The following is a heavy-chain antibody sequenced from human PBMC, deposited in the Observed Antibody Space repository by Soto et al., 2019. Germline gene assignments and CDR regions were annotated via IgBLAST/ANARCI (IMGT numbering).Heavy chain of an antibody. Sequence: GGSLRLSCVASGFSFSSYWMHWVRQAPGKGLVWVSHIKADGSNTNYADSVKGRFTISRDNAKNTFYLQMNNLRAEDTALYYCAKPLLYSGNFYEYWGQGTLVTVSS. CDR2: IKADGSNT. CDR3: AKPLLYSGNFYEY. V-gene: IGHV3-74*01. CDR1: GFSFSSYW. D-gene: IGHD6-19*01. J-gene: IGHJ4*02.